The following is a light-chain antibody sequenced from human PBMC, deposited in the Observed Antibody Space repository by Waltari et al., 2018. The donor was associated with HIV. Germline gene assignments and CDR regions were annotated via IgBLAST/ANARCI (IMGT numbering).Light chain of an antibody. J-gene: IGLJ3*02. CDR2: EVS. Sequence: QSALTQPASVSGSPGQSITISRTGTSSDVGGYNYVSWYQQHPGKAPKLMIYEVSNRPSGVSNRFSGSKSGNTASLTISGLQAEDEADYYCSSYTSSSTRVFGGGTNLTVL. CDR1: SSDVGGYNY. CDR3: SSYTSSSTRV. V-gene: IGLV2-14*01.